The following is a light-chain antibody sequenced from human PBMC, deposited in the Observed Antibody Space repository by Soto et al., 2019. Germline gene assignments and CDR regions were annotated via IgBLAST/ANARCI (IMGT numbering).Light chain of an antibody. J-gene: IGKJ4*01. V-gene: IGKV3-20*01. Sequence: EVELTQSPGTLTLSPGESATLSCRASQSVSSNYLAWYQQKPGQAPRLLIYGVSTRATGIPDRFSGSGSGTDFSLTIRRLEPEDFALYYCQQYFTSPLTFGGGTKV. CDR3: QQYFTSPLT. CDR2: GVS. CDR1: QSVSSNY.